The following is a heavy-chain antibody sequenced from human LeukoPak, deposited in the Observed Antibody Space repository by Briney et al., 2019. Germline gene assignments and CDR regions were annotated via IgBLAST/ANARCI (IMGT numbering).Heavy chain of an antibody. V-gene: IGHV3-23*01. CDR3: AKDSAVSGSYPDASDI. J-gene: IGHJ3*02. CDR2: ISGSGGST. CDR1: GFTFSSYA. D-gene: IGHD1-26*01. Sequence: AGGSLRLSCAASGFTFSSYAMSWVRQAPGKGLEWVSAISGSGGSTYYADSVKGRFTLSRDNSKNTLYLQMNSLRAEDTAVYYCAKDSAVSGSYPDASDIWGQGTMVTVSS.